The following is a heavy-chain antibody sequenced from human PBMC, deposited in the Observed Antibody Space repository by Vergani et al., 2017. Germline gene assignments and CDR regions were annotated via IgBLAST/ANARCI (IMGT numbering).Heavy chain of an antibody. Sequence: EVQLLESGGGLVQPGGSLKLSCAASGFTFSGSAMHWVRQASGKGLEWVGRIRSKANSYATAYAASVKGRFTISRDNSKNTLYLQMNSLRAEDTAVYYCAKDMTRELPFNDYWGQGTLVTVSS. J-gene: IGHJ4*02. CDR3: AKDMTRELPFNDY. V-gene: IGHV3-73*01. CDR1: GFTFSGSA. D-gene: IGHD1-26*01. CDR2: IRSKANSYAT.